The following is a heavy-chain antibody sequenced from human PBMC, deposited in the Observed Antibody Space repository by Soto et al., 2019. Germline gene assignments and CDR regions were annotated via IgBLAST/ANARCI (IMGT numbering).Heavy chain of an antibody. Sequence: GESLKISCKGSGYSFTSYWIGWVRQMPGKGLEWMGIIYPGDSDTRYSPSFQGQVTISADKSISTAYLQMNSLRGEDTAVYHCARCHYSGSARTYGMDVWGQGTTVTVSS. J-gene: IGHJ6*02. V-gene: IGHV5-51*01. CDR1: GYSFTSYW. CDR3: ARCHYSGSARTYGMDV. D-gene: IGHD3-10*01. CDR2: IYPGDSDT.